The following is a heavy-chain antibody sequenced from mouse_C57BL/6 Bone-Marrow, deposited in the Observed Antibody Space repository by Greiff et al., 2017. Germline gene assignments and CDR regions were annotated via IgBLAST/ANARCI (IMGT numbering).Heavy chain of an antibody. V-gene: IGHV14-4*01. Sequence: EVQLKASGAELVRPGASVKLSCTASGFNIKDDYMHWVKQRPERGLEWIGWIDPENGDTEYASKFQGKATITADTSSNTAYLQLSSLTSEDTAVYYCTSYYYGSSYFDYWGQGTTLTVSS. CDR3: TSYYYGSSYFDY. CDR2: IDPENGDT. CDR1: GFNIKDDY. D-gene: IGHD1-1*01. J-gene: IGHJ2*01.